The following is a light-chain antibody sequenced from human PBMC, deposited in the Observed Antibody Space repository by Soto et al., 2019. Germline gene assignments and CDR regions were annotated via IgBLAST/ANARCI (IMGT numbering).Light chain of an antibody. CDR3: QPSYSTPLT. J-gene: IGKJ3*01. CDR2: AAS. CDR1: QSISSY. V-gene: IGKV1-39*01. Sequence: DIQMTQSPSSLSASVGDRVTITCRASQSISSYLNWYQQKPGKAPKLLIYAASSLQSGVPSRFSGSGSGTDFTLTISILQPEDFATYYCQPSYSTPLTFGPGTKVDIK.